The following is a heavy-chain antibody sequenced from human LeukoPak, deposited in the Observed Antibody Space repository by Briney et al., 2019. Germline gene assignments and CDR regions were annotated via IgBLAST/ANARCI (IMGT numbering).Heavy chain of an antibody. D-gene: IGHD2-2*01. CDR1: GYTFTSYG. V-gene: IGHV1-18*04. Sequence: ASVKVSCKASGYTFTSYGISWVRQAPGQGLEWMGWISAYNGNTNYAQKLQGRVTMTTDTSTSTAYMELWSLRSDDTAVYYCARTYCSSTSCYWVFDYWGQGTLVTVSS. CDR2: ISAYNGNT. CDR3: ARTYCSSTSCYWVFDY. J-gene: IGHJ4*02.